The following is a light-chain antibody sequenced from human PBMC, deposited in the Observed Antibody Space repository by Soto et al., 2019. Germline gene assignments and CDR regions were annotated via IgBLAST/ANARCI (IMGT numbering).Light chain of an antibody. V-gene: IGLV1-40*01. J-gene: IGLJ2*01. CDR1: SSNIGAGYD. Sequence: QSVLTQPPSVSGAPGQKITMSCTGSSSNIGAGYDVHWYQQLPGAAPRLLIYADNNRPSGVPDRFSASNSGTSASLAITGLQGEDEAVYYCQSYDTSLSGVIFGAGTKLTVL. CDR2: ADN. CDR3: QSYDTSLSGVI.